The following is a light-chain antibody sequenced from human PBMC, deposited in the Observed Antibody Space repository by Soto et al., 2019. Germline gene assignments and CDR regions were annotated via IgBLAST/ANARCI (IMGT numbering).Light chain of an antibody. CDR1: QDIRNE. V-gene: IGKV1-6*02. CDR2: AAS. Sequence: AIPMTQSPSSLSAAVGDRVTITCRASQDIRNELGWYQQKPGKAPNLLIYAASSLHTGVPSRFSGSGSGSYFTLTISGLQPDDFATYYCLQDYNSPRTFGRGTKVEVK. J-gene: IGKJ1*01. CDR3: LQDYNSPRT.